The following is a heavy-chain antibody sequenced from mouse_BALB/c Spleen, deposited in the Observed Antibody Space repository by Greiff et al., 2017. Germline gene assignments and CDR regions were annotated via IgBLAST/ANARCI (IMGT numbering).Heavy chain of an antibody. CDR2: ISSGGSYT. Sequence: EVQVVESGGDLVKPGGSLKLSCAASGFTFSSYGMSWVRQTPDKRLEWVATISSGGSYTYYPDSVKGRFTISRDNAKNTLYLQMSSLKSEDTAMYYCARRADDYDGWFAYWGQGTLVTVSA. CDR1: GFTFSSYG. V-gene: IGHV5-6*01. J-gene: IGHJ3*01. D-gene: IGHD2-4*01. CDR3: ARRADDYDGWFAY.